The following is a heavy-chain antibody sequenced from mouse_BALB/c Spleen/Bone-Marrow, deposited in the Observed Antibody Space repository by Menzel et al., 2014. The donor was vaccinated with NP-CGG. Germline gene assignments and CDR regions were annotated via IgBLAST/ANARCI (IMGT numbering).Heavy chain of an antibody. CDR1: GYTFTEYT. CDR3: ARSYGYERSWFAY. Sequence: VQLQQSGPEVVKPGASVKISCKTSGYTFTEYTMDWVKQSHGKSLEWIGGINPNNGGTTYNQKFKGKATLTVDKSSSTAYMELRSLTSEDSAVYYCARSYGYERSWFAYWGQGTLVTVSA. D-gene: IGHD2-2*01. V-gene: IGHV1-18*01. CDR2: INPNNGGT. J-gene: IGHJ3*01.